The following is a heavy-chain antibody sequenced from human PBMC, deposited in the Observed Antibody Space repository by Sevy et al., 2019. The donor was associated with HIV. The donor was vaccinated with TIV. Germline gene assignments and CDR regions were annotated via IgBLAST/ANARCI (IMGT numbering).Heavy chain of an antibody. CDR2: ISGHGGST. CDR1: GFIFSSYA. CDR3: AGGFWSGFDY. Sequence: GSPRLSCAASGFIFSSYAMSWVRQAPGKGLEWVSTISGHGGSTYYADSVKGRFTISRDNSKNTLDLQMNSLRAEDTAVYYCAGGFWSGFDYWGQGTLVTVSS. J-gene: IGHJ4*02. V-gene: IGHV3-23*01. D-gene: IGHD3-3*01.